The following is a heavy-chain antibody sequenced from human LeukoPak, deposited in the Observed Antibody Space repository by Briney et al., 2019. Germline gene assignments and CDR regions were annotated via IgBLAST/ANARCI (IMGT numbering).Heavy chain of an antibody. CDR2: INHSGST. V-gene: IGHV4-34*01. CDR3: ARVDSSSWYYFDY. D-gene: IGHD6-13*01. J-gene: IGHJ4*02. CDR1: GGSFSGYY. Sequence: ASETLSLTCAVYGGSFSGYYWSWIRQPPGKGLEWIGEINHSGSTNYNPSLKSRVTISVDTSKNQFSLKLSSVTAADTAVYYCARVDSSSWYYFDYWGQGTLVTVSS.